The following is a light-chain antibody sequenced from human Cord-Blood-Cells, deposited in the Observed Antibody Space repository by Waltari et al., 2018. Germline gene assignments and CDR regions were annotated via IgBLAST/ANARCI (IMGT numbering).Light chain of an antibody. CDR1: SLRSYY. Sequence: SSELTQDPAVSVALGLTVRITCQGDSLRSYYASWYQQKPGQDPVLVIYGKNNRPSGIPDRLSGSSSGNTASLLITGAQAVDEADYYCSSRDSSGNHVLFGGGTKLT. V-gene: IGLV3-19*01. CDR2: GKN. CDR3: SSRDSSGNHVL. J-gene: IGLJ2*01.